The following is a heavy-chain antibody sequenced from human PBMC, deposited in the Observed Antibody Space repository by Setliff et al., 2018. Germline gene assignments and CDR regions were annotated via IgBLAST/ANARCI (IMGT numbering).Heavy chain of an antibody. CDR2: INTNTGNP. Sequence: ASVKVSCKASGYTLTTYAISWMRQAPGQGLEWMGWINTNTGNPSYAQGFTGRFVFSLGTSVSTAYLQISSLKAEDTALYYCARASRFGTIKYRGDYYMDVWGKGTTVTVSS. CDR3: ARASRFGTIKYRGDYYMDV. D-gene: IGHD3-10*01. V-gene: IGHV7-4-1*02. J-gene: IGHJ6*03. CDR1: GYTLTTYA.